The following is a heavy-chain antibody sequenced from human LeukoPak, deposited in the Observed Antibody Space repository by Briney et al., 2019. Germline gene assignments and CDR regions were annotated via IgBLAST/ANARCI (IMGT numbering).Heavy chain of an antibody. Sequence: SETLSLTCAVYGGSFSGYYWSWIRQPPGKGLEWIGEINHSGSTNYNPSPKSRVTISVDTSKNQFSLKLSSVTAAGTAVYYCARAKAVVTPYDYWGQGTLVTVSS. D-gene: IGHD4-23*01. CDR1: GGSFSGYY. J-gene: IGHJ4*02. V-gene: IGHV4-34*01. CDR3: ARAKAVVTPYDY. CDR2: INHSGST.